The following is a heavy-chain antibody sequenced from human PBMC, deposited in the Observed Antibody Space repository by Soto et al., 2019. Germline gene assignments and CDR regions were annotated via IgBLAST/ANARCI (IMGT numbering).Heavy chain of an antibody. CDR2: IYYSGST. V-gene: IGHV4-39*01. Sequence: SETLSLTCTVSGGSISSSSYYWGWIRQPPGKGLEWIGSIYYSGSTYYNPSLKSRVTISVDTSKNQFSLKLSSVTAADTAVYYCARIRAGGIQGIAVAIDYWGQGTLVTVSS. D-gene: IGHD6-19*01. J-gene: IGHJ4*02. CDR1: GGSISSSSYY. CDR3: ARIRAGGIQGIAVAIDY.